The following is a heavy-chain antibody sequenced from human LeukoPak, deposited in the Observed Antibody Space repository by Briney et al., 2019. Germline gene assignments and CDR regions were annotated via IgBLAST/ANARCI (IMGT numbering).Heavy chain of an antibody. D-gene: IGHD3-10*01. V-gene: IGHV4-4*02. CDR3: ARDGASYYDH. CDR1: GGSINNYKW. J-gene: IGHJ5*02. Sequence: SETLSLTCAVSGGSINNYKWWSWIRQSPGKGLEWLGEIFYTGSPNYNLSFKSRITMSVDKSNNQFSLILTSVTVADTAVYYCARDGASYYDHWGQGILVTVTS. CDR2: IFYTGSP.